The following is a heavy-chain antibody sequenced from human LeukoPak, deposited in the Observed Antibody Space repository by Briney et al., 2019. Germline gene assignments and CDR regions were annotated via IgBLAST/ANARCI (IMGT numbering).Heavy chain of an antibody. CDR3: ARDQSLYSHTGVLYYYFMDV. CDR2: INPNSGGT. D-gene: IGHD4-11*01. CDR1: GYTFTGYF. Sequence: SSVKVSCKASGYTFTGYFMHWVRQAPGQRLEWMGWINPNSGGTGYAQKFQDRVTMTRDTSISTDYMELSRLRSDDTAVYYCARDQSLYSHTGVLYYYFMDVWGKGTTVTVSS. J-gene: IGHJ6*03. V-gene: IGHV1-2*02.